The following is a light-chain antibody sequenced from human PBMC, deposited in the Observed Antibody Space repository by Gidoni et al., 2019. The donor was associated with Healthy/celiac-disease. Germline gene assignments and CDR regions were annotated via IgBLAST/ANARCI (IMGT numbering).Light chain of an antibody. J-gene: IGLJ3*02. V-gene: IGLV2-14*03. Sequence: QSALTQPASVSASPGQSITISCTGTSSDGGGYNYVSWYQQHPGKAPKLMIYDVSNRPSGVSNRFSGSKSGNTASLTISGLQAEDEADYYCSSHTSSSTPRVFGGGTKLTVL. CDR2: DVS. CDR3: SSHTSSSTPRV. CDR1: SSDGGGYNY.